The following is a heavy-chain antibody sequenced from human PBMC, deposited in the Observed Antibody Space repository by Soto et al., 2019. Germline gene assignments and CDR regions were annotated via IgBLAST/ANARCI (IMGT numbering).Heavy chain of an antibody. CDR1: RHTLSSSS. J-gene: IGHJ4*02. CDR3: AKDQNKWSWLTDY. CDR2: ISGTGGST. D-gene: IGHD2-8*01. V-gene: IGHV3-23*01. Sequence: GGSLRLSGAACRHTLSSSSISWARQGPGKGLEWVSAISGTGGSTYYADSGTGRFTISRDNSKNTLYLQMNSLSAEDTAVYYCAKDQNKWSWLTDYWGQGTLVTVSS.